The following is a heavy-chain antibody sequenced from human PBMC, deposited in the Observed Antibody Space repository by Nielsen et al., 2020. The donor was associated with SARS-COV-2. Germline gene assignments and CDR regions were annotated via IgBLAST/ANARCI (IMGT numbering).Heavy chain of an antibody. CDR2: ITHAGTT. D-gene: IGHD3-10*01. CDR3: ARLLDGDTFDY. CDR1: GGSFSGHY. Sequence: SETLSLTCAVYGGSFSGHYWSWIRQTPGKGLEWIGEITHAGTTNYNPSLQSRVTISLDTSKNQFSLKLSSVTAADTAVYYCARLLDGDTFDYWGQGTLVTVSS. J-gene: IGHJ4*02. V-gene: IGHV4-34*01.